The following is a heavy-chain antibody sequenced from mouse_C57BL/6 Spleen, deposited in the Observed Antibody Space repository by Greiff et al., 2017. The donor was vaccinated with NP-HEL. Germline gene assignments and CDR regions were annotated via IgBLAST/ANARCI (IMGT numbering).Heavy chain of an antibody. CDR1: GYTFTSYW. J-gene: IGHJ2*01. V-gene: IGHV1-64*01. CDR3: ARALITTVVAPY. Sequence: VQLQQPGAELVKPGASVKLSCKASGYTFTSYWMHWVKQRPGQGLEWIGMIHPNSGSTNYNEKFKSKATLTVDKSSSTAYMQLSSLTSEDSAVYYCARALITTVVAPYWGQGTTLTVSS. CDR2: IHPNSGST. D-gene: IGHD1-1*01.